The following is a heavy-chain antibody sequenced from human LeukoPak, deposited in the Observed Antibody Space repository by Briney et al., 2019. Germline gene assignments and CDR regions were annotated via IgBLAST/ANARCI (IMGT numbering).Heavy chain of an antibody. D-gene: IGHD3-22*01. J-gene: IGHJ5*02. V-gene: IGHV4-38-2*02. CDR1: GYSISTGYY. CDR3: ARDPNDSSGYYAS. Sequence: SETLSLICTVSGYSISTGYYWGWVRQTPGKGLEWLGTVFHTGATYYNPSLRSRVTISVDTAKNQFSLRVRSMTAADTGVYYCARDPNDSSGYYASWGQGTLVTVSS. CDR2: VFHTGAT.